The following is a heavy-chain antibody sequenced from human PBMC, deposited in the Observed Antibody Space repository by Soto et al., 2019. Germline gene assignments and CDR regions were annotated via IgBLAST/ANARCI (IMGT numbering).Heavy chain of an antibody. CDR3: ARWPISGSTNNWFDP. Sequence: ASVTVSCKASGYNFTEYYIHWVRQAPGQGLEWMGWISPNTGGTNYAKKLQGRVTMTRDSSVRTAYMELISLRSDDTAVYYFARWPISGSTNNWFDPWGQGTLVTVSS. J-gene: IGHJ5*02. CDR1: GYNFTEYY. V-gene: IGHV1-2*02. D-gene: IGHD2-2*01. CDR2: ISPNTGGT.